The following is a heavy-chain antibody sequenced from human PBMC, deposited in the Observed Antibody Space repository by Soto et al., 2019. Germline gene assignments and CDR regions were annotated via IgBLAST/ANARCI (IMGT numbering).Heavy chain of an antibody. CDR2: IYYSGSS. CDR3: ARGTMLRGPGYYYAMDI. J-gene: IGHJ6*02. Sequence: SETLSLTCTVSGDSISRNGHFWTWIRQHPGKGLEWIGYIYYSGSSYYNPSLKSRVIISVDTSKNQFSLNLTAVTAADTAVYYCARGTMLRGPGYYYAMDIWGQGTTVTVSS. D-gene: IGHD3-10*01. CDR1: GDSISRNGHF. V-gene: IGHV4-31*03.